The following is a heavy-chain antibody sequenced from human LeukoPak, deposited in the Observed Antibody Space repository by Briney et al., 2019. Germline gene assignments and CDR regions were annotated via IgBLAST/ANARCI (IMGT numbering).Heavy chain of an antibody. J-gene: IGHJ4*02. CDR1: GVSFSGYY. V-gene: IGHV4-34*01. D-gene: IGHD3-22*01. Sequence: PSETLSLTCAVYGVSFSGYYWSWIRQPPGKGLEWIGEINHSGSTNYNPSLKSRVTISVDTSKKQFSLKLSSVTAADTAVYYCVTYYFDSSGPKKNYWGQGTLVTVSS. CDR2: INHSGST. CDR3: VTYYFDSSGPKKNY.